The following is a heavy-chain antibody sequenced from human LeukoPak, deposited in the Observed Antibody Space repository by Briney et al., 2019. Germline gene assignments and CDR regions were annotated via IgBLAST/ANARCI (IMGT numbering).Heavy chain of an antibody. CDR1: GFTFSRYS. CDR2: ISISSNYI. CDR3: ARGSRFGVVERDAFDI. D-gene: IGHD3-3*01. J-gene: IGHJ3*02. Sequence: GGSLRLSCVASGFTFSRYSMNWVRQAPGKGLEWVSSISISSNYIYYSDSVKGRFTISRDNAKNSLYLQVNSLRAEDTAVYYCARGSRFGVVERDAFDIWGLGTMVTVSS. V-gene: IGHV3-21*01.